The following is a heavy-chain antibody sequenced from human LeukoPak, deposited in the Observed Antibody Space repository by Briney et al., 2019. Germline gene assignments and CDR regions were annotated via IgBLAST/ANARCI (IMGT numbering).Heavy chain of an antibody. V-gene: IGHV3-30*01. D-gene: IGHD6-13*01. J-gene: IGHJ5*02. CDR2: ISYDGSNK. CDR1: GFTFSSYA. CDR3: ARAKQQLVRGWFDP. Sequence: PGGPLRLSCAASGFTFSSYAMHWVRQAPGKGLEWVAVISYDGSNKYYADSVKGRFTISRDNSKNTLYLQMNSLRAEDTAVYYCARAKQQLVRGWFDPWGQGTLVTVSS.